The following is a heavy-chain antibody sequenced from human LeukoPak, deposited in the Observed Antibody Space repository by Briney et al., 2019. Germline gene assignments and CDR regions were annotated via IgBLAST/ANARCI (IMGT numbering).Heavy chain of an antibody. D-gene: IGHD3-22*01. CDR1: GGSISSGGYY. CDR3: ARECKYYYDSSGYYYYFDY. CDR2: IYYSGST. Sequence: PSQTLSLTCTVSGGSISSGGYYWSWIRLHPGKGLEWIGYIYYSGSTYYNPSLKSRVTISVDTSKNQFSLKLSSVTAADTAVYYCARECKYYYDSSGYYYYFDYWGQGTLVTVSS. V-gene: IGHV4-31*03. J-gene: IGHJ4*02.